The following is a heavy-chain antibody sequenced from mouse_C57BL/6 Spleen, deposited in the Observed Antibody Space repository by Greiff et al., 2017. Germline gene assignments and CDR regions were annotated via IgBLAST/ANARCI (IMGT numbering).Heavy chain of an antibody. J-gene: IGHJ4*01. CDR1: GYTFTDYY. CDR3: ARGGSTMDY. V-gene: IGHV1-26*01. Sequence: VQLKQSGPELVKPGASVKISCKASGYTFTDYYMNWVKQSHGKSLEWIGDINPNNGGTSYNQKFKGKATLTVDKSSSTAYMELRSLTSEDSAVYYCARGGSTMDYWGQGTSVTVSS. CDR2: INPNNGGT.